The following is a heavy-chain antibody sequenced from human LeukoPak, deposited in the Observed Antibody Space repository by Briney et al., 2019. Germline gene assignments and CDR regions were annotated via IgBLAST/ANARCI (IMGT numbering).Heavy chain of an antibody. CDR1: GFTFSSYA. D-gene: IGHD4-17*01. Sequence: GRSLRLSCAASGFTFSSYAMHWVRQAPGKGLEWVAVISYDGSNKYYADSVKGRFTISRDNSKNTLYLQMNSLRAEDTAVYYCARESGVQFYGDYRYFDLWGRGTLVTVSS. CDR2: ISYDGSNK. V-gene: IGHV3-30-3*01. J-gene: IGHJ2*01. CDR3: ARESGVQFYGDYRYFDL.